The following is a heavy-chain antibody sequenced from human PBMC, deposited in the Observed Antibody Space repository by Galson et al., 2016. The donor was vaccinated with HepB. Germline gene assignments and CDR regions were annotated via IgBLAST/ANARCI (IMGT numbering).Heavy chain of an antibody. J-gene: IGHJ4*02. CDR3: ARTGGFDADYFAY. V-gene: IGHV2-26*01. CDR2: VFSNDDK. Sequence: PALVKPTQTLTLTCTVSGFSLSDARMGVSWIRQPPGKALEWLAQVFSNDDKSYSTSLKSRLTISKDTSKSQVVLTMTNVDPVDTATYYCARTGGFDADYFAYCGQGTLVTVSS. D-gene: IGHD3-16*01. CDR1: GFSLSDARMG.